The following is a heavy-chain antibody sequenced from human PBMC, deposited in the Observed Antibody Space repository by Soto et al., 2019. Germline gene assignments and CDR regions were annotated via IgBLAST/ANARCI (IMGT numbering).Heavy chain of an antibody. J-gene: IGHJ4*02. CDR3: ARDGIFALRGHSFAFDF. Sequence: ASVKVSCKASGYRFTSYYIHWVRQAPGQGLEWMGRMNLDTGGTTYAQKFQGRVTMTRDTSISTAYMEVSSVKSDDTAMYYCARDGIFALRGHSFAFDFCGQGTLVTVSS. CDR1: GYRFTSYY. CDR2: MNLDTGGT. D-gene: IGHD5-18*01. V-gene: IGHV1-2*06.